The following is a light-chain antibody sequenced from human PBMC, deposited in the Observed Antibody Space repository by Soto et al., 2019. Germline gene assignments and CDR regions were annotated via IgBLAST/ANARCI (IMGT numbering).Light chain of an antibody. J-gene: IGKJ5*01. V-gene: IGKV1-5*01. CDR2: DAS. CDR3: QQSYSTPIT. Sequence: DIKMTQSPSTLSASVGDRVTITFRASQSISSWLAWYQQKPGKAPKLLIYDASSLESGVPSRFSGSGSGTEFTLTISSLQPEDFATYYCQQSYSTPITFGQGTRLEIK. CDR1: QSISSW.